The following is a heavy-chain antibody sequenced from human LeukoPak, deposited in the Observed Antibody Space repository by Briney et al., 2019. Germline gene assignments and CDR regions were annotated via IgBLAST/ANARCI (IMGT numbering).Heavy chain of an antibody. D-gene: IGHD3-22*01. V-gene: IGHV1-2*02. J-gene: IGHJ3*02. CDR3: ATSYDSSGDGAFDI. Sequence: GASVKVSCKASGYTFTGYYMHWVRQAPGQGLEWMGWINPNSGGTNYAQKFQGRVTMTRDTSISTAYMELSRLRSDDTAVYYCATSYDSSGDGAFDIWGQGTMVTVSS. CDR2: INPNSGGT. CDR1: GYTFTGYY.